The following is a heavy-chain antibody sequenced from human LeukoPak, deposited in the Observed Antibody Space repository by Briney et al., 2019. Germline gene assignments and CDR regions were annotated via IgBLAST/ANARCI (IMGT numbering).Heavy chain of an antibody. CDR3: PRSPLYGMDV. V-gene: IGHV3-7*01. Sequence: GGSLRLSCVGSGFTFSNYWMTWVRQAPGKGLEWVANIKQDGSEKYNGDSVKGRFTISRDNAKNSLYLQMNSLRVEDTAVYYCPRSPLYGMDVWGQGTTVTVAS. CDR2: IKQDGSEK. CDR1: GFTFSNYW. J-gene: IGHJ6*02.